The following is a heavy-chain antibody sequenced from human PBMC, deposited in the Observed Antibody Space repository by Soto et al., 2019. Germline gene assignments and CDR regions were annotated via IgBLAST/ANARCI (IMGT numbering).Heavy chain of an antibody. V-gene: IGHV3-23*01. CDR2: ISGSGGST. CDR1: GFTFSSYA. J-gene: IGHJ4*02. Sequence: PGGSLRLSCAASGFTFSSYAMSWVRQAPGKGLEWVSAISGSGGSTYYADSVKGRFTISRDNSKNTLYLQMNSLRAEDTAVYYCAVLTVYWFYGSGSYPSYFAYCGQGTLVTVSS. D-gene: IGHD3-10*01. CDR3: AVLTVYWFYGSGSYPSYFAY.